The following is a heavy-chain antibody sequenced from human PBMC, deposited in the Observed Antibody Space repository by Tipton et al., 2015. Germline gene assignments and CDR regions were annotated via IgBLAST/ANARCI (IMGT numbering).Heavy chain of an antibody. CDR3: ARDRGYSYGGPYYYAMDV. D-gene: IGHD5-18*01. CDR2: IYYTGST. CDR1: GGFISHYH. J-gene: IGHJ6*02. Sequence: TLSLTCTVSGGFISHYHWSWLRQLPGKGLEWIGYIYYTGSTSYNPSLQSRVSMSVDTSKRQFSLNVTSVTAADTAVYYCARDRGYSYGGPYYYAMDVWGQGTTVTVSS. V-gene: IGHV4-59*01.